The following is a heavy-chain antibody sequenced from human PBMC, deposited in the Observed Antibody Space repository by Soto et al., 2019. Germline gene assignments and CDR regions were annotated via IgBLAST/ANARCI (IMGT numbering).Heavy chain of an antibody. D-gene: IGHD3-10*01. J-gene: IGHJ4*02. CDR3: ARGSPYYGSYYFDY. Sequence: GGSLRLSCAASGFTFSSYDMHWVRQATGKGLEWVSAIGTAGDTYYPGSVKGRFTISRENAKNSLYLQMNSLRAGDTAVYYCARGSPYYGSYYFDYWGQGTLVTVSS. V-gene: IGHV3-13*01. CDR2: IGTAGDT. CDR1: GFTFSSYD.